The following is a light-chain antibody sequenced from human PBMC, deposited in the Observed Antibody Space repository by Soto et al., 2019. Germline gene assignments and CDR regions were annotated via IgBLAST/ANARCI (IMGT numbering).Light chain of an antibody. CDR2: GAF. CDR3: QYLGA. Sequence: EMDMTQSQATLSVSPGEGATLSCRAAQNIGNSLGWYQQRPGQAPRLLIYGAFHRATGIPARFSGSGSGTEFTLTINSLQPEDSATYYCQYLGAFGQGNKLEIK. CDR1: QNIGNS. J-gene: IGKJ2*01. V-gene: IGKV3-15*01.